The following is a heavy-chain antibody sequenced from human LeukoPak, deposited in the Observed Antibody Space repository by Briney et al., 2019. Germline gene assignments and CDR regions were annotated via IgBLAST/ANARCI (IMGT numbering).Heavy chain of an antibody. CDR2: INHSGST. J-gene: IGHJ6*02. V-gene: IGHV4-34*01. CDR3: ARARIAQRYGMDV. CDR1: GGSFSGYY. Sequence: PSETLSLTCAVYGGSFSGYYWSWIRQPPGKGLEWIGEINHSGSTSYNPSLKSRVTMSVDTSKNQFSLKLSSVTAADTAVYYCARARIAQRYGMDVWGQGTTVTVSS. D-gene: IGHD6-13*01.